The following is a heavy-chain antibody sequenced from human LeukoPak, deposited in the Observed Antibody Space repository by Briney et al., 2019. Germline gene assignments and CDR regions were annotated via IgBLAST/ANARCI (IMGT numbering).Heavy chain of an antibody. Sequence: GGSLILSCAASGFTFSCYSMNWVRKAPGKGLEWVSSISSSSSYIYYADSVKGRFTISRDNAKNSLYLQMNSLRAEDTAVYYCARDTYYYDSSGYPDWGQGTLVTVSS. CDR2: ISSSSSYI. J-gene: IGHJ4*02. CDR3: ARDTYYYDSSGYPD. CDR1: GFTFSCYS. D-gene: IGHD3-22*01. V-gene: IGHV3-21*01.